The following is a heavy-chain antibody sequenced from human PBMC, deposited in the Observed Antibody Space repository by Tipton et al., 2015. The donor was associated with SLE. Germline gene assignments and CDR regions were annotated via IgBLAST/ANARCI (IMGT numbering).Heavy chain of an antibody. CDR2: ISASGDRT. CDR1: GFIFSDHH. CDR3: AKDPNGDYVGGFDI. D-gene: IGHD4-17*01. Sequence: PRLSCAGSGFIFSDHHIDWVRQAPGKGLEWGSSISASGDRTYYADSVKGRFTISRDNAKNTFYLQMNSLRAEDTALYYCAKDPNGDYVGGFDIWGQGTVVTVSS. J-gene: IGHJ3*02. V-gene: IGHV3-23*01.